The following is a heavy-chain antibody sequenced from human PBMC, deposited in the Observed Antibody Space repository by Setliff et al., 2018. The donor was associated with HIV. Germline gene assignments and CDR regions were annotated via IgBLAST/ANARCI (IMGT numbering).Heavy chain of an antibody. CDR1: GYTFTGYY. J-gene: IGHJ6*03. V-gene: IGHV1-2*06. CDR3: SRGDLARDYYYMDV. CDR2: INPNIGST. D-gene: IGHD5-12*01. Sequence: ASVKVSCKASGYTFTGYYIHWVRQAPGQGLQWMGRINPNIGSTNYAQNFQGRATMTRDTSVNTAFMELSNLRSDDTAVYYCSRGDLARDYYYMDVWGKGTTVTVS.